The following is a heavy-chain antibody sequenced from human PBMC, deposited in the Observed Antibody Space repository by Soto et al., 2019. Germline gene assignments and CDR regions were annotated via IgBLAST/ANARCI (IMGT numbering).Heavy chain of an antibody. CDR3: VRDRGSGYDYMSGILDS. V-gene: IGHV3-21*06. CDR2: ISSSSGYI. Sequence: EVQLVESGGGLVKPGGSLRLSRAASGFTLSSYNMYWVRQAPGKGLEWVSSISSSSGYIYYGDSVKGRFTISRDNTPNSLYLQMNSLRAEDTAVYYCVRDRGSGYDYMSGILDSWGQGTLVTVSS. J-gene: IGHJ4*02. CDR1: GFTLSSYN. D-gene: IGHD5-12*01.